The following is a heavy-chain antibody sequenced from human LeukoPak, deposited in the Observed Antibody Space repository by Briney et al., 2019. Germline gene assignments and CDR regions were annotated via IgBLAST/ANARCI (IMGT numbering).Heavy chain of an antibody. D-gene: IGHD3-16*01. J-gene: IGHJ5*02. V-gene: IGHV4-31*03. Sequence: SETLSLTCTVSGGSISSGGYYWSWIRQHPGKGLEWIGYIYYSGSTYYNPSLKSRVTISVDTSKNQFSPKLSSVTAADTAVYYCARDKARQTTRGLGELWDWFDPWGQGTLVTVSS. CDR2: IYYSGST. CDR3: ARDKARQTTRGLGELWDWFDP. CDR1: GGSISSGGYY.